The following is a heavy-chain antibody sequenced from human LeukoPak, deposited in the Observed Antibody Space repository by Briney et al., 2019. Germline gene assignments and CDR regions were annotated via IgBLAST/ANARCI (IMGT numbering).Heavy chain of an antibody. J-gene: IGHJ4*02. Sequence: PGGSLRLSCAASGFTFSSYSMHWVRQAPGKGLEWVAVISYDGSNKYDADSVKGRFTISRDNSKNTLYLQMNSLRAEDTAVYYCARDSDDYGDYARYDHWGQGTLVTVSS. D-gene: IGHD4-17*01. V-gene: IGHV3-30*04. CDR1: GFTFSSYS. CDR3: ARDSDDYGDYARYDH. CDR2: ISYDGSNK.